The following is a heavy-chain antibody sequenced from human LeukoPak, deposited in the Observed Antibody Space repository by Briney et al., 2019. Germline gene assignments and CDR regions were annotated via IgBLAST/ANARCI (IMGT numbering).Heavy chain of an antibody. J-gene: IGHJ4*02. D-gene: IGHD2-2*02. V-gene: IGHV3-74*01. Sequence: GGSLRLSCAASGFTFSPYWMHWVRQAPGKGLVWVSHINGDGTTTTYADSVKGRFTISRDNAQSTLYLQMNSLRAEDTAVYYCARGAALQDYWGQGTLVTVSS. CDR2: INGDGTTT. CDR3: ARGAALQDY. CDR1: GFTFSPYW.